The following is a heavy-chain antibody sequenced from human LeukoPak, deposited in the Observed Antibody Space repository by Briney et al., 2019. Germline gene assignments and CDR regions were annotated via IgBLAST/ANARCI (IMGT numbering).Heavy chain of an antibody. CDR1: GGSISNYY. J-gene: IGHJ6*03. V-gene: IGHV4-59*01. D-gene: IGHD1-7*01. Sequence: SETLSLTCIVSGGSISNYYWSWIRQPPGKGLEWIGYIYHSGSTDNNPSLKSRVTISLDTSKNQFSLKLSSVIAADTAVYYCARVGNWNYSPYYMDVWGKGTTVTVSS. CDR2: IYHSGST. CDR3: ARVGNWNYSPYYMDV.